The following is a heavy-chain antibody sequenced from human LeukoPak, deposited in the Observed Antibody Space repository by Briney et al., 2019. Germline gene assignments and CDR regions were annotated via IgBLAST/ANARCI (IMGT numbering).Heavy chain of an antibody. J-gene: IGHJ4*02. CDR3: ARERVAAAGKGPLLDY. CDR2: IYTSGST. Sequence: SETLSLTCAVSGGSISSGGYYWSWIRQPAGKGLEWIGRIYTSGSTNYNPSLKSRVTISVDTSKSQFSLKLSSVTAADTAVYYCARERVAAAGKGPLLDYWGQGTLVTVSS. D-gene: IGHD6-13*01. V-gene: IGHV4-61*02. CDR1: GGSISSGGYY.